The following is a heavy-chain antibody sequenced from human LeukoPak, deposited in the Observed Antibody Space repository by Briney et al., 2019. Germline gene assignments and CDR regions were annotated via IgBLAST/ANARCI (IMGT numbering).Heavy chain of an antibody. J-gene: IGHJ4*02. Sequence: GGSLRPSCAASGFTFSNYAMSWVRQAPGKGLEWVSLISGSGGSTYYADSVKGRFTISRDNSKNTLYLQMNSLRAEDTAIYYCAKDYVGVTPDYWGQGTLVTVSS. CDR3: AKDYVGVTPDY. CDR1: GFTFSNYA. D-gene: IGHD1-26*01. V-gene: IGHV3-23*01. CDR2: ISGSGGST.